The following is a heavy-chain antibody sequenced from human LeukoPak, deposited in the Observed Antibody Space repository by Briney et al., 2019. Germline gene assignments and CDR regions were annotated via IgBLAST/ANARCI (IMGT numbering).Heavy chain of an antibody. CDR2: IDYAGRT. V-gene: IGHV4-59*01. CDR1: GGSISRDY. Sequence: SETLSLTCTVSGGSISRDYWSWIRQPPGKGLEWIGYIDYAGRTNYNPSLKSRVTISVDTSKNQFSLKLSSVTAADTAVYYCARDRPGGSSLDYWGQGALVTVSS. D-gene: IGHD6-13*01. J-gene: IGHJ4*02. CDR3: ARDRPGGSSLDY.